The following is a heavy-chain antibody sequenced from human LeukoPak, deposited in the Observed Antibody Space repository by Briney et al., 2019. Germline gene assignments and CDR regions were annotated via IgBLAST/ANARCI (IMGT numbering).Heavy chain of an antibody. CDR2: IYYSGTT. Sequence: TSETLSLTCAVYGGSFSGYYWSWIRQPPGKGLEWIGYIYYSGTTYYNPSLQSRVTISVDTSENQLSLKLISVTAADTAVYYCACDSSGYTQVDYWGQGTLVTVSS. CDR3: ACDSSGYTQVDY. J-gene: IGHJ4*02. CDR1: GGSFSGYY. V-gene: IGHV4-34*09. D-gene: IGHD3-22*01.